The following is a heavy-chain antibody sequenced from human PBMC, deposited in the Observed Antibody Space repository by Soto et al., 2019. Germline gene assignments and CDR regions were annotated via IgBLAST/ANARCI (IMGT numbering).Heavy chain of an antibody. CDR2: FNSDGSST. CDR3: AREESLEWYSIDY. Sequence: PGGSLRLSCAASGFTFSSYWMHWVRQAPGKGLVWVSLFNSDGSSTSYADSVKGRFTFSRDNAKNTLYLQMNSLRAEYTAVYYCAREESLEWYSIDYWGQGTLVTVSS. V-gene: IGHV3-74*01. D-gene: IGHD3-3*01. J-gene: IGHJ4*02. CDR1: GFTFSSYW.